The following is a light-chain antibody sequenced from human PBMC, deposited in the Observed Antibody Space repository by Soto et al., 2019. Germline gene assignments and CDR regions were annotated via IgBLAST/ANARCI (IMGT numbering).Light chain of an antibody. CDR3: PQADTFPLT. Sequence: DIQMIQCPSSVSASVGDRVTISCRASQDISSWLGWYQQKPGKAPELLIYGASTLQSGVPSRFSGSGSGTDFTLTISSLQPEDFATYYCPQADTFPLTFGGGTKVEIK. CDR1: QDISSW. J-gene: IGKJ4*01. CDR2: GAS. V-gene: IGKV1-12*01.